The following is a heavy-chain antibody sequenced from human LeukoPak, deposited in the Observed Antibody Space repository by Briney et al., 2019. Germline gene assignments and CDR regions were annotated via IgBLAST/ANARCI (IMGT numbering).Heavy chain of an antibody. CDR3: ARDQWLAHYYYMDV. D-gene: IGHD6-19*01. V-gene: IGHV3-21*01. CDR2: ISSSSSYI. Sequence: TGGSLRLSCAGSGFTFSSYSMNWVRQAPGKGLEWVSSISSSSSYIYYADSVKGRFTISRHNAKKSLYLQMNSLRAEDTAVYYCARDQWLAHYYYMDVWGKGTTVTVSS. J-gene: IGHJ6*03. CDR1: GFTFSSYS.